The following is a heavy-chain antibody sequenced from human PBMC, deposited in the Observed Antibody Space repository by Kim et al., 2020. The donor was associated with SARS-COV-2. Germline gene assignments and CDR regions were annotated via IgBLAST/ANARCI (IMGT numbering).Heavy chain of an antibody. J-gene: IGHJ4*02. CDR3: AKSFGSSGYYVAAYYFDY. V-gene: IGHV3-23*01. CDR1: GFTFSNFA. CDR2: ISSSGGPI. Sequence: GGSLRLSCAASGFTFSNFAMSWVRQAPGKGLEWVSTISSSGGPIYYADSVKGRFTISRDNSKNTLYLQVNSLRAEDTAFYYCAKSFGSSGYYVAAYYFDYWGQGTLVTISS. D-gene: IGHD3-22*01.